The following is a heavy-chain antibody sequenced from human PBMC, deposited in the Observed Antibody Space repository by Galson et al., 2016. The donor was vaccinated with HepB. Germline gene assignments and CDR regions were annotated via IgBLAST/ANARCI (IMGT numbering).Heavy chain of an antibody. D-gene: IGHD5/OR15-5a*01. CDR1: GFSVNSRGVG. J-gene: IGHJ5*02. CDR3: VHRRTRTFYDVSNPSKGGDHYFDP. V-gene: IGHV2-5*01. CDR2: IYWNDDR. Sequence: PALVKPTQTLTLTCNVSGFSVNSRGVGVGWFRQPPGKALEWLALIYWNDDRRYSPSLKTRLTITKDTSKNQVVLTLTDVDPVDTGTYFCVHRRTRTFYDVSNPSKGGDHYFDPWGQGTLVTVSS.